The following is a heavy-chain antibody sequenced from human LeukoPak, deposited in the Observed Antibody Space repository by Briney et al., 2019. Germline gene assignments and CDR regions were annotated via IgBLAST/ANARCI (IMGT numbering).Heavy chain of an antibody. Sequence: GGSLRLSCVTSGFTFDTYSMNWIRQAPGKGLEWTSYITDDSKTMYYADSVKGRFTISRDNAKNALYLQMNSLRGEDTAVYYCVARGGWARFDYWGQGTLVTVSS. V-gene: IGHV3-48*04. J-gene: IGHJ4*02. D-gene: IGHD6-19*01. CDR1: GFTFDTYS. CDR3: VARGGWARFDY. CDR2: ITDDSKTM.